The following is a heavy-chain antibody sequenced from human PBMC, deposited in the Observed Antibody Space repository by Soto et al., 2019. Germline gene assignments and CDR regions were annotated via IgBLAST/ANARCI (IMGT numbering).Heavy chain of an antibody. V-gene: IGHV3-7*01. CDR2: INPDGSEK. J-gene: IGHJ2*01. CDR3: VRARIDV. CDR1: GFIFSAYW. Sequence: EVHLVESGGGLVQPGGSLRLSCAASGFIFSAYWMTWVRQAPGKGLEWVANINPDGSEKYYVDSVKGRFTISRDNVKNSLFLQVNTLRAEDTALYYCVRARIDVWGRGTLVTVSS.